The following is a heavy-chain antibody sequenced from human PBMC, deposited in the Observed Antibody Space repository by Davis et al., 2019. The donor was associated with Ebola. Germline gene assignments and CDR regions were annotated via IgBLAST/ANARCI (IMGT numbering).Heavy chain of an antibody. CDR1: GFSFSRYD. D-gene: IGHD3-22*01. CDR2: IKQDGSEN. J-gene: IGHJ4*02. V-gene: IGHV3-7*01. Sequence: GGSLRLSCVASGFSFSRYDMNWVRQAPGKGLEWVANIKQDGSENYYVDSVKGRFTISRDNAKNSLYLQMNSLRAEDTAVYYCARHPPYFYDTSGYSYYFDYWGQGTLVTVSS. CDR3: ARHPPYFYDTSGYSYYFDY.